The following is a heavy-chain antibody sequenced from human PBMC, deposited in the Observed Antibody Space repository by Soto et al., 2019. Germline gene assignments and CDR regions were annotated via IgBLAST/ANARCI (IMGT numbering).Heavy chain of an antibody. CDR2: ISYDGSGK. CDR3: AAMERLFDY. D-gene: IGHD3-3*01. Sequence: QLQLVESGGGVVQPGRSLRLSCAASGFTFSDYGMHWVRQAPGTGLEWVAVISYDGSGKYYADSVKGRFTISRDNSNNRLYPQMTSLRAEDTAVYYCAAMERLFDYWGQGTLVTVSS. J-gene: IGHJ4*02. V-gene: IGHV3-30*03. CDR1: GFTFSDYG.